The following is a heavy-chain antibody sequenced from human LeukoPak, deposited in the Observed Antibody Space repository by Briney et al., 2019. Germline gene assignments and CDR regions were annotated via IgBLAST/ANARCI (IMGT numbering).Heavy chain of an antibody. CDR1: VYTFTSYD. J-gene: IGHJ5*02. D-gene: IGHD3-9*01. CDR3: ASGRGTINWFDP. CDR2: MKPNSGNT. V-gene: IGHV1-8*01. Sequence: ASVKVSFKASVYTFTSYDINWVRQATGQGLEWMGWMKPNSGNTGYAHKFQGRVTMTRNTSISTAYMELSSLRSEDTAVYYGASGRGTINWFDPWRQGTLVTVSS.